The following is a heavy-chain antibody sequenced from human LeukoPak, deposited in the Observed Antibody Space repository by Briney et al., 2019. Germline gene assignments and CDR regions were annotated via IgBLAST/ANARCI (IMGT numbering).Heavy chain of an antibody. V-gene: IGHV4-34*01. CDR2: IYYSGST. CDR3: ARGKYGAKGFGLGY. CDR1: GGSFNGYH. J-gene: IGHJ4*02. Sequence: SETLSLTCEVNGGSFNGYHWTWIRQSPGKGLEWIGSIYYSGSTYYNPSLKSRVTISVDTSKNQFSLKLSSVTAADTAVYYCARGKYGAKGFGLGYWGQGTLVTVSS. D-gene: IGHD4-17*01.